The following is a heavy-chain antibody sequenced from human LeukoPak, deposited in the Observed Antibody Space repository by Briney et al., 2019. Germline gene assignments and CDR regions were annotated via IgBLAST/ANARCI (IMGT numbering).Heavy chain of an antibody. Sequence: PGGSLRLSCAASGFTFSSYSMNWVRQAPGMGLEWVSSISSSSSYIYYADSVKGRFTISRDNAKNSLYLQMNSLRADDTAVYYCASVDAMVRGVIVAFDIWGQGTMVTVSS. V-gene: IGHV3-21*01. CDR1: GFTFSSYS. J-gene: IGHJ3*02. CDR2: ISSSSSYI. CDR3: ASVDAMVRGVIVAFDI. D-gene: IGHD3-10*01.